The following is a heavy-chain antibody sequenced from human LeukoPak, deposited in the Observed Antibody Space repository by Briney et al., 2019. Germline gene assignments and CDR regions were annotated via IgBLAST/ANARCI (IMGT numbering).Heavy chain of an antibody. CDR1: GFTFSDYY. D-gene: IGHD3-9*01. V-gene: IGHV3-11*01. J-gene: IGHJ6*03. Sequence: GGSLRLSCAASGFTFSDYYMSWIRQAPGKGLEWVSYISSSGSTIYYADSVKGRFTISRDNAKNSLYLQMNGLRAEDTAVYYCARDQTYYDILTGCYKKYYYYYMDVWGKGTTVTVSS. CDR2: ISSSGSTI. CDR3: ARDQTYYDILTGCYKKYYYYYMDV.